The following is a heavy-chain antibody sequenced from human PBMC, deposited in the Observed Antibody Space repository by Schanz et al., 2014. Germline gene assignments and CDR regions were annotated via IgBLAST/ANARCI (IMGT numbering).Heavy chain of an antibody. CDR2: ISFSGNTI. V-gene: IGHV3-48*01. CDR1: GLIFSTYT. J-gene: IGHJ4*02. Sequence: EVQLVESGGGLVRPGGSLRLSCTTSGLIFSTYTLNWVRQAPGKGLEWISYISFSGNTIYYADSVKGRFTISRDNAKNSVFLQMNRLRAEDTAVYYCARVEVSMVQGLIPSYYFDSWGQGTPVTVSS. CDR3: ARVEVSMVQGLIPSYYFDS. D-gene: IGHD3-10*01.